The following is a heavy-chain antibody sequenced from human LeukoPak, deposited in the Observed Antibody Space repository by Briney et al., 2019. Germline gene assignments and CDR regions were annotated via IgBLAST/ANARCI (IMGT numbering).Heavy chain of an antibody. J-gene: IGHJ4*02. V-gene: IGHV3-30*02. CDR3: AKDEGPSYYYDSSGYFPGGFDY. CDR2: IRYDGSNK. D-gene: IGHD3-22*01. Sequence: GGSLRLSCAASGFTFSSYGMHWVRQAPGKGLEWVAFIRYDGSNKYYADSVKGRFTISRDNSKNSLYLQMNSLRAEDTAVYYCAKDEGPSYYYDSSGYFPGGFDYWGQGTLVTVSS. CDR1: GFTFSSYG.